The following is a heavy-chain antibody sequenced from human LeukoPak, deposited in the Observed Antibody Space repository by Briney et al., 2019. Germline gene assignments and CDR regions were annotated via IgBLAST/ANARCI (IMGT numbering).Heavy chain of an antibody. CDR3: ATDLPTELAFDY. V-gene: IGHV1-24*01. J-gene: IGHJ4*02. D-gene: IGHD6-13*01. CDR1: GYTLTELS. CDR2: FDPEDGAT. Sequence: ASVKVSCKVSGYTLTELSMHWVRQAPGKGLEWMGGFDPEDGATIYAQKFQGRVTMTEDTSTDTAYMELSSLRSEDTAVYYCATDLPTELAFDYWAQGTLVTVSS.